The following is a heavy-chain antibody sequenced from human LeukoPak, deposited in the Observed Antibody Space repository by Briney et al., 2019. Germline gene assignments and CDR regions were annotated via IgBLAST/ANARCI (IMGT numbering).Heavy chain of an antibody. V-gene: IGHV1-18*01. J-gene: IGHJ6*03. Sequence: GASVKVSCKASGYTFTSYGISWVRQAPGQGLEWMGWISAYNGNTNYAQKLQGRVTMTTDTSTSTAYMELRSLRSDDTAVYYCARLRWYERSPGYYYMDVWGKGTTVTVSS. CDR2: ISAYNGNT. CDR1: GYTFTSYG. CDR3: ARLRWYERSPGYYYMDV. D-gene: IGHD4-23*01.